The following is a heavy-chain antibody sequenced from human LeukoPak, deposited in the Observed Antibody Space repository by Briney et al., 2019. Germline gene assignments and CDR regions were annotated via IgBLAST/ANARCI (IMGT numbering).Heavy chain of an antibody. Sequence: GASVKVSCKASGYTFTSYDINWVRQATGQGLEWMGWMNPNSGNTGYAQKFQGRVTMTRNTSISTAYMELSSLRSEDTAVYYCARGRYCSSTSCYNAFDYWGQGTLVTVSS. J-gene: IGHJ4*02. CDR1: GYTFTSYD. CDR2: MNPNSGNT. CDR3: ARGRYCSSTSCYNAFDY. V-gene: IGHV1-8*01. D-gene: IGHD2-2*02.